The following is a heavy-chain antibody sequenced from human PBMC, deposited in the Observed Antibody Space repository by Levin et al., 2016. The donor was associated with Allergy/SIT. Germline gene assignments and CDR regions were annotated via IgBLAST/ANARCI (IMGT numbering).Heavy chain of an antibody. D-gene: IGHD6-13*01. Sequence: GESLKISCAASGFPFSTFDMSWVRQAPGKGLDWVSFISGNDGRTKYADSVKGRFTIARDDSKKTLYLQLNNLRVEDTAIYYCAKSLWAAAGTGAFDIWGQGTMVTVSS. V-gene: IGHV3-23*01. J-gene: IGHJ3*02. CDR1: GFPFSTFD. CDR2: ISGNDGRT. CDR3: AKSLWAAAGTGAFDI.